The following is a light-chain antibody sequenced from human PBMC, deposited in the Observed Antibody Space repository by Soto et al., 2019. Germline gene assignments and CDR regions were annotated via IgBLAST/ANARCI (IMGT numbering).Light chain of an antibody. J-gene: IGKJ5*01. CDR2: GAS. V-gene: IGKV3D-20*02. Sequence: EIVLTQSPGTLSLSPGKRATLSCRASQSVSNTYLAWYQQKPGQAPRLLIYGASSRATGIPDRFSGSGSGTDFTLTISSLESEDFAVYFCQQRNSFGQGTRLEIK. CDR3: QQRNS. CDR1: QSVSNTY.